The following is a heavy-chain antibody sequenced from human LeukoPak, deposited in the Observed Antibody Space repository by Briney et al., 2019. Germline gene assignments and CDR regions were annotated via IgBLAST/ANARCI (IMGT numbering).Heavy chain of an antibody. V-gene: IGHV1-69*06. CDR3: ARDRYYYGSGSYYTLDV. CDR2: IIPIFGTA. Sequence: SVKVSCKASGGTFISYAISWVRQAPGQGLEWMGGIIPIFGTANYAQKFQGRVTITADKSTSTAYMELSSLRSEDTAVYYCARDRYYYGSGSYYTLDVWGKGTTVTVSS. J-gene: IGHJ6*04. CDR1: GGTFISYA. D-gene: IGHD3-10*01.